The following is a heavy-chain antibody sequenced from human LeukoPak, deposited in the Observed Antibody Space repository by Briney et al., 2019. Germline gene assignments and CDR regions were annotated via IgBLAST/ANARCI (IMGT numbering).Heavy chain of an antibody. CDR2: ISYDGSNK. CDR3: AGPPDQQQLVGLDY. J-gene: IGHJ4*02. Sequence: PGRSLRLSCAASGFTFSSYAMHWVRQAPGKGLEWVAVISYDGSNKYYADSVKGRFTISRDNSKNTLYLQMNSLRAEDTAVYYCAGPPDQQQLVGLDYWGQGTLVTVSS. V-gene: IGHV3-30*04. CDR1: GFTFSSYA. D-gene: IGHD6-13*01.